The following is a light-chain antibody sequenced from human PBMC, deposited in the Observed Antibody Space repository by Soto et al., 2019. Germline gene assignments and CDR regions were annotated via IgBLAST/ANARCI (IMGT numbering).Light chain of an antibody. J-gene: IGLJ1*01. CDR3: GSYTSSSNYV. CDR2: EVS. Sequence: QSVLTQPPSVSAAPGQKVTISCSGSSSTIGTNYVSWYQHLPGTAPKLVIYEVSNRPSGTSDRFSGSKSGHTASLTISGLQTEDEAVYYCGSYTSSSNYVFGTGTKVTVL. V-gene: IGLV1-51*01. CDR1: SSTIGTNY.